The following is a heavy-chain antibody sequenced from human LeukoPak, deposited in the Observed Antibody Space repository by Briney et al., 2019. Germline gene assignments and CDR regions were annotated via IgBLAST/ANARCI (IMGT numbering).Heavy chain of an antibody. CDR3: ARDRGYALDY. J-gene: IGHJ4*02. D-gene: IGHD2-2*01. V-gene: IGHV3-74*01. Sequence: GGSLRLSCTASGFAFSTYWMHWVRQAPGKGVVWVSHINGDGSTTTYADSVKGRFTISRDNAKNTLYLQMNSLRVEDTAVYYCARDRGYALDYWGQGTLVPVSS. CDR2: INGDGSTT. CDR1: GFAFSTYW.